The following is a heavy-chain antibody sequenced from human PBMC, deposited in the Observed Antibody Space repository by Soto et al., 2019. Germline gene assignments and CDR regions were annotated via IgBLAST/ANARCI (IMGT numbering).Heavy chain of an antibody. J-gene: IGHJ4*02. V-gene: IGHV3-53*01. CDR3: AKCMGSSWIGVIDN. CDR2: IYTGGST. CDR1: WFTVSTNY. Sequence: VGSLRLSCAASWFTVSTNYMSWVRQSPGKGLEWVSVIYTGGSTYYADSVKGRFTISRDNSKNRLFLQMNSLRVEDTAIYYCAKCMGSSWIGVIDNWGQGTLVTVSS. D-gene: IGHD6-13*01.